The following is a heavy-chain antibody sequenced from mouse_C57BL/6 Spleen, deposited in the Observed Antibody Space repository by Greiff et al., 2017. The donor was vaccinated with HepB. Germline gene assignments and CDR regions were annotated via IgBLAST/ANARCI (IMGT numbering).Heavy chain of an antibody. V-gene: IGHV1-4*01. CDR3: ARTGAYFYFDY. D-gene: IGHD1-1*01. CDR2: INPSSGYT. CDR1: GYTFTSYT. Sequence: VQLQQSGAELARPGASVKMSCKASGYTFTSYTMHWVKQRPGQGLEWIGYINPSSGYTKYNQKFKDKATLTAEKSSSTAYMQLSSLTSEDSAVYYCARTGAYFYFDYWGQGTTLTVSS. J-gene: IGHJ2*01.